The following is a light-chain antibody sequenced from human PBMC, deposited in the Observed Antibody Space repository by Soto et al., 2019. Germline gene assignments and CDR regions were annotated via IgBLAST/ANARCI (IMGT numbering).Light chain of an antibody. Sequence: QSVLTQPPSVSGAPGQRVTISCTGSSSNIGAGYDVHWYQQLPGTAPKLLIYGNSNRPSGVPDRFSGSKSGTSASLAITGLQAEDEADYYCQSYDGSLSGSVFGGGPKLTVL. CDR1: SSNIGAGYD. CDR3: QSYDGSLSGSV. V-gene: IGLV1-40*01. CDR2: GNS. J-gene: IGLJ3*02.